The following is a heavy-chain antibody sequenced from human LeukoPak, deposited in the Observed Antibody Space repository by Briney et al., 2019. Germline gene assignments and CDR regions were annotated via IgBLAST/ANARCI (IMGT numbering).Heavy chain of an antibody. CDR3: ARDCRDTSCYEGFDY. CDR2: INPSGGST. D-gene: IGHD2-2*01. V-gene: IGHV1-46*01. CDR1: GHTFTSYY. J-gene: IGHJ4*02. Sequence: ASVKVSCKASGHTFTSYYMHWVRQAPGQGLEWMGIINPSGGSTSYAQKFQGRVTMTRDTSTSTVYMELSSLRSEDTAVYYCARDCRDTSCYEGFDYWGQGTLVTVSS.